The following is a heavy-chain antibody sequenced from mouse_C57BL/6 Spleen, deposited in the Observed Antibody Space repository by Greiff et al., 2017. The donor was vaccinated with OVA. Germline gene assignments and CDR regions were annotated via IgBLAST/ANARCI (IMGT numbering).Heavy chain of an antibody. CDR1: GYAFSSSW. V-gene: IGHV1-82*01. Sequence: QVQLQQPGPELVKPGASVKISCKASGYAFSSSWMNWVKQRPGKGLEWIGRIYPGDGDTNYNGKFKGKATLTADKSSSTAYMQLSSLTSEDSAVYFCARDYYGSSLDYWGQGTTLTVSS. J-gene: IGHJ2*01. D-gene: IGHD1-1*01. CDR3: ARDYYGSSLDY. CDR2: IYPGDGDT.